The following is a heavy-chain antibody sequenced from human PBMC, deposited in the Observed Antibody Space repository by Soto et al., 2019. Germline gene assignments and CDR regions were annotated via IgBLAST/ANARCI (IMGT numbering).Heavy chain of an antibody. CDR1: GFTFSSYD. V-gene: IGHV3-13*01. Sequence: PGGSLRLSCAASGFTFSSYDMHWVRQATGKGLEWVSAIGTAGDTYYPGSVKGRFTISRENAKNSLYLQMNSLRAGDTAVYYCARGPAVISYLEYWGPGTLVTVSS. CDR2: IGTAGDT. J-gene: IGHJ4*02. D-gene: IGHD3-16*02. CDR3: ARGPAVISYLEY.